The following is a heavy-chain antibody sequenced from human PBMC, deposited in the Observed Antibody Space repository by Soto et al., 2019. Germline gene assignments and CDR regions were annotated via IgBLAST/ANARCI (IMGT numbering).Heavy chain of an antibody. CDR2: INHSGST. D-gene: IGHD6-13*01. Sequence: SETLSLTCAVYGGSFSGYYWSWIRQPPGKGLEWIGEINHSGSTNYNPSLKSRVTISVDTSKNQFSLKLSSVTAADTAVYYCATEGAPYSSSWYWLGAFDIWGQGTMVTVSS. J-gene: IGHJ3*02. CDR3: ATEGAPYSSSWYWLGAFDI. CDR1: GGSFSGYY. V-gene: IGHV4-34*01.